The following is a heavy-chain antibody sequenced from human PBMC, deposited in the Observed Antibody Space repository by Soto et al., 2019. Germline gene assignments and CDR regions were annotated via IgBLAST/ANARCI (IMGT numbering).Heavy chain of an antibody. D-gene: IGHD4-17*01. CDR1: GFTFDDYA. CDR2: ISWNSGSI. V-gene: IGHV3-9*01. CDR3: AKAQPPPPYGEGPFDY. J-gene: IGHJ4*02. Sequence: EVQLVESGGGLVQPGRSLRLSCAASGFTFDDYAMHWVRQAPGKGLEWVSGISWNSGSIGYADSVKGRFTISRDNAKNSLYLQMYSLRAEDTALYYCAKAQPPPPYGEGPFDYWCQGTLVTVSS.